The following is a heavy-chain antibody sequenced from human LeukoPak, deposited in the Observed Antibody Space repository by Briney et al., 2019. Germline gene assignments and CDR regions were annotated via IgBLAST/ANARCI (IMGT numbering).Heavy chain of an antibody. J-gene: IGHJ5*02. CDR1: GASINSYY. Sequence: SETLSLTCTVSGASINSYYWSWMRQPPGKGLEWIGHSFYSGSTNYNPSLKSRVTISVDRSKNQFSLKLSSVTAADTAVYFCARGTGNWNYRAWGQGTLVTVSS. D-gene: IGHD1-7*01. CDR3: ARGTGNWNYRA. V-gene: IGHV4-59*01. CDR2: SFYSGST.